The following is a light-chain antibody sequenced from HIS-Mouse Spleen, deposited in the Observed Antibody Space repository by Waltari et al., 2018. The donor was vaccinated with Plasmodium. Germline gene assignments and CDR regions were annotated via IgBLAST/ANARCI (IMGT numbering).Light chain of an antibody. CDR3: YSTDSSGNHRV. CDR1: ALPKKY. CDR2: ADS. V-gene: IGLV3-10*01. J-gene: IGLJ3*02. Sequence: SYELTQPPSVSVSPGQTARITCSGDALPKKYAYWYQQKSGQAPVRGIYADSQRPSGIPGRFSGASAGTMATLTISGAQVEDEADYYCYSTDSSGNHRVFGGGTKLTVL.